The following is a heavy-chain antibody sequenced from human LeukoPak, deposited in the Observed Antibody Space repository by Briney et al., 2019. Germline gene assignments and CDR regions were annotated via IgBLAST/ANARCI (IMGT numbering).Heavy chain of an antibody. V-gene: IGHV1-24*01. D-gene: IGHD4-17*01. CDR2: FDPEDGET. CDR1: GYTLTELS. CDR3: ATDYGDYGREFTFDY. J-gene: IGHJ4*02. Sequence: ASVKVSCKVSGYTLTELSMHWVRQAPGKGLEWIGGFDPEDGETIYAQKFQGRVTMTEDTSTDTAYMELSSLRSEDTAVYYCATDYGDYGREFTFDYWGQGTLVTVSS.